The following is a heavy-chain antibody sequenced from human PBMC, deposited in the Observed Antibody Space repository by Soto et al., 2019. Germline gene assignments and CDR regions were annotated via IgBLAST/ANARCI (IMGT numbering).Heavy chain of an antibody. Sequence: QVQLVESGGGVVQPGRSLRLSCAASGFTFSSYGMHWVRQAPGKGLGWVAVISYDGSNKYYADSVKGRFTISRDNSKNTLYLQMNSLRAEDTAVYYCAKDPGGQAVALDYWGQGTLVTVSS. V-gene: IGHV3-30*18. J-gene: IGHJ4*02. CDR1: GFTFSSYG. D-gene: IGHD6-19*01. CDR3: AKDPGGQAVALDY. CDR2: ISYDGSNK.